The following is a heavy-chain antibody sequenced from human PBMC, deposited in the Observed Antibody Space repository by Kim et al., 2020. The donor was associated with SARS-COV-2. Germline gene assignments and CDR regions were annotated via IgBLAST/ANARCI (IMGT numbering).Heavy chain of an antibody. J-gene: IGHJ4*02. Sequence: SYADSVQGRLTISRDNSKNTLYLQMNSRRAEDTAVYYCANPRGGVTDFWGQGTLVTVSS. CDR3: ANPRGGVTDF. D-gene: IGHD2-21*02. V-gene: IGHV3-23*01.